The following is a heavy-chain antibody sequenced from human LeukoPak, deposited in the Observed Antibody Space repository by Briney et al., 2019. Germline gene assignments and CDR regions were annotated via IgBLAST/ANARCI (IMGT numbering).Heavy chain of an antibody. D-gene: IGHD5-12*01. CDR3: ATSGASGYDYGGYFDY. J-gene: IGHJ4*02. CDR1: GYTLTELS. CDR2: FDPEDGET. Sequence: ASVKVSCKVSGYTLTELSMHWVRQAPGKGLEWMGGFDPEDGETIYAQKFQGRVTMTEDTSTDTAYMELSSLRSEDTAVYYCATSGASGYDYGGYFDYWGQGTLVTVSS. V-gene: IGHV1-24*01.